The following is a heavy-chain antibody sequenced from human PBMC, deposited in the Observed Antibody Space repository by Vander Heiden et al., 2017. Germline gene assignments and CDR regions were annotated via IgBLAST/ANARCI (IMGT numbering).Heavy chain of an antibody. V-gene: IGHV3-53*01. Sequence: EVQLVESGGGLIQPGGSLSLSCAASGFTVSSNYMSWVRQAPGKGLDGVSVIYSGGSTYYADSVKGRFTISRDNAKTTLYLQMNSLRAEDTAVYYCARGGGGEYFQHWGQGTLVTVSS. J-gene: IGHJ1*01. CDR1: GFTVSSNY. CDR2: IYSGGST. CDR3: ARGGGGEYFQH. D-gene: IGHD2-15*01.